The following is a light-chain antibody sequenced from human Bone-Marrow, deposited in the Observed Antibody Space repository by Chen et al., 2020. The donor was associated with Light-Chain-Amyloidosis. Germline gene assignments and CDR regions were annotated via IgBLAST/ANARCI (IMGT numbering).Light chain of an antibody. Sequence: QSALPQPASVSGSPGQPLTTSCTGTSSDVGGDNHVSWYQQHPDKAPKLMIYEVTNRPSWVPDRFSGSKSDNTASLTISGLQTEDEADYFCSSYTITNTLVFGSGTRVTVL. CDR3: SSYTITNTLV. CDR2: EVT. CDR1: SSDVGGDNH. V-gene: IGLV2-14*01. J-gene: IGLJ1*01.